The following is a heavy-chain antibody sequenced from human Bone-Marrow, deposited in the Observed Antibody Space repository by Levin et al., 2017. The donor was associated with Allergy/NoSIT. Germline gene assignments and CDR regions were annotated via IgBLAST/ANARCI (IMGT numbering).Heavy chain of an antibody. CDR3: AKDLKVRGSSPPLYSFYGMDV. D-gene: IGHD5-18*01. V-gene: IGHV3-9*01. Sequence: PGGSLRLSCAASAFSFDDYAMHWVRQAPGKGLEWVSGISWNSRSVGYSDSVKGRFTVSRDNVKKFLYLQMNSLRAEDTALYYCAKDLKVRGSSPPLYSFYGMDVWGQGTTVTVSS. J-gene: IGHJ6*02. CDR2: ISWNSRSV. CDR1: AFSFDDYA.